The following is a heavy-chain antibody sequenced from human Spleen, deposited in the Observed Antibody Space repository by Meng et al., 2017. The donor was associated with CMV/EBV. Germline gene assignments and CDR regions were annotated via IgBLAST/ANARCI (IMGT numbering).Heavy chain of an antibody. CDR3: ARELRRNLFHGMDV. V-gene: IGHV1-8*03. J-gene: IGHJ6*02. Sequence: SGYTFTSYDINWVRQATGQGLEWMGWINPNRGNTGYAQKFQGRVTITRNTSISTAYMELSSLRSEDTAVYYCARELRRNLFHGMDVWGQGTTVTVSS. D-gene: IGHD2-21*01. CDR1: GYTFTSYD. CDR2: INPNRGNT.